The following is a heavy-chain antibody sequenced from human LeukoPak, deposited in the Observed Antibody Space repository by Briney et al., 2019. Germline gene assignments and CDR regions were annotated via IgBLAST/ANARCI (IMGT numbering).Heavy chain of an antibody. D-gene: IGHD3-22*01. J-gene: IGHJ4*02. CDR1: GYTFTNYG. CDR3: ARLAYYDSSGYPE. V-gene: IGHV1-18*01. CDR2: ISDSNDNT. Sequence: ASVKVSCKASGYTFTNYGVTWVRQAPGQGLEWMGWISDSNDNTNYAQKLQGRVTMTTDTSTSTAYMELRSLRSDDTAVYYCARLAYYDSSGYPEWGQGTLVTVSS.